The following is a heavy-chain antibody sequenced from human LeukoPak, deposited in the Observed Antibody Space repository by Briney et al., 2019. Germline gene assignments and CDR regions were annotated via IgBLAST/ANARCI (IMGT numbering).Heavy chain of an antibody. J-gene: IGHJ4*02. D-gene: IGHD3-22*01. Sequence: GGSLRLSCTVSGFTVSSNSMSWVRQAPGKGLEWVSFIYSDNTHYSDSVKDRFTISRDNSKNTLYLQMNSLRAEDTAVYYCAKDTGDYYDSFDFDYWGQGTLVTVSS. V-gene: IGHV3-53*01. CDR1: GFTVSSNS. CDR3: AKDTGDYYDSFDFDY. CDR2: IYSDNT.